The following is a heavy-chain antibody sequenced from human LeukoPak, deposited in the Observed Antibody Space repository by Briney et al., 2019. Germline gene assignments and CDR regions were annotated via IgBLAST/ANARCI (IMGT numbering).Heavy chain of an antibody. CDR2: IYYSGST. CDR1: GGSISSSSYY. D-gene: IGHD3-16*02. Sequence: KTSETLSLTCTVSGGSISSSSYYWGWIRQPPGKGLEWIGSIYYSGSTYYNPSLKSRVTISVDTSKNRFSLKLSSVTAADTAVYYCARHESMITFGGVIVIGCFDYWGQGTLVTVSS. V-gene: IGHV4-39*01. CDR3: ARHESMITFGGVIVIGCFDY. J-gene: IGHJ4*02.